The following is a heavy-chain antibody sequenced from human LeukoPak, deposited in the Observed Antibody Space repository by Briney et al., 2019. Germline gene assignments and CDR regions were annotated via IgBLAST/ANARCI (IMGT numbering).Heavy chain of an antibody. CDR3: ARDLGQYYDTSDNWFDP. J-gene: IGHJ5*02. V-gene: IGHV3-11*04. D-gene: IGHD3-22*01. CDR1: GFTFSDYN. Sequence: PGGSLRLSCAASGFTFSDYNMRWIRQAPGKGLEWVSSISRSGSTKYYADSVKGRFTISRDNAKSTLNLQMNSLRAEDTAVYYCARDLGQYYDTSDNWFDPWGQGTLVTVSS. CDR2: ISRSGSTK.